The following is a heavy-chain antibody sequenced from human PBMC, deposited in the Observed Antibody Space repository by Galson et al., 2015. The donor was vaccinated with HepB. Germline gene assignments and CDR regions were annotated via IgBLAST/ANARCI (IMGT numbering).Heavy chain of an antibody. V-gene: IGHV1-58*02. CDR2: IVVGSANT. CDR1: GFTFPSSS. Sequence: SVKVSCKASGFTFPSSSMQWVRQARGQGLEWIAWIVVGSANTNYAQKFQERVTITRDMSTRTAYMELSSLRSEDTAVYYCAATVGAHAFDVWGQGTMVTGS. J-gene: IGHJ3*01. D-gene: IGHD1-26*01. CDR3: AATVGAHAFDV.